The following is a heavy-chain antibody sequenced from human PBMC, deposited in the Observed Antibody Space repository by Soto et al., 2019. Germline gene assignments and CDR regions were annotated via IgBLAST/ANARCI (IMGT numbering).Heavy chain of an antibody. CDR1: GGSISSYY. V-gene: IGHV4-59*01. CDR2: IYYSGST. CDR3: ASDKGSGWSPDAFDI. D-gene: IGHD6-19*01. Sequence: SETLSLTCTVSGGSISSYYWSWIRQPPGKGLEWIGYIYYSGSTNYNPSLKSRVTISVDTSKNQFSLKLSSVTAADTAVYYCASDKGSGWSPDAFDIWGQGTMVTVSS. J-gene: IGHJ3*02.